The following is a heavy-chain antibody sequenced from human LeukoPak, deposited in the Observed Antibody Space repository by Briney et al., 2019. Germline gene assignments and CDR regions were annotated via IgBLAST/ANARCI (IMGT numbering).Heavy chain of an antibody. Sequence: SETLSLTCTVSGGSISSYYWNWIRQPPGKGLEWIGYIYYSGSTNYNPSLKSRVTISVDTSKNQFSLKLSSVTAADTAVYYCARALDSSSWYVGWFDPWGQGTLVTVSS. CDR2: IYYSGST. CDR1: GGSISSYY. J-gene: IGHJ5*02. CDR3: ARALDSSSWYVGWFDP. D-gene: IGHD6-13*01. V-gene: IGHV4-59*12.